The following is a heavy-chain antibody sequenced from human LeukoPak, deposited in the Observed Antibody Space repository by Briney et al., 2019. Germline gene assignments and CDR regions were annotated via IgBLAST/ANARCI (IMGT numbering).Heavy chain of an antibody. CDR3: ARAARYCSSTSCYPY. D-gene: IGHD2-2*01. CDR2: INSDGSST. Sequence: GGSLRLSCAASGFTFSSYWMHWVRQAPGKGLVWVSRINSDGSSTSCADSVKGRFTISRDNAKNTLYLQMNSLRAEDTAVYYCARAARYCSSTSCYPYWGQGTLVTVSS. J-gene: IGHJ4*02. CDR1: GFTFSSYW. V-gene: IGHV3-74*01.